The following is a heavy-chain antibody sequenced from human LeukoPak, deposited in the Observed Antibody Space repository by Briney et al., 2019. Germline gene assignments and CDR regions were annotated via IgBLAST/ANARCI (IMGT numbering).Heavy chain of an antibody. J-gene: IGHJ4*02. CDR2: TSTYDGNT. D-gene: IGHD3-22*01. V-gene: IGHV1-18*01. Sequence: ASVKVSCKASGYSFTSYGISWVRQAPGQGLEWMGWTSTYDGNTNFAQNVQGRVTMSTDSSTRTAYMELTSLRSDDTAVYYCAKSGASSGYSPIDYWGPGTLVTVSS. CDR1: GYSFTSYG. CDR3: AKSGASSGYSPIDY.